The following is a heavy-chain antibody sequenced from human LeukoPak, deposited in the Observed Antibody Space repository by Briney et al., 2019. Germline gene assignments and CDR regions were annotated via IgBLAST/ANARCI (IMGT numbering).Heavy chain of an antibody. Sequence: ASVKVSCKASGYTFTSYGISWMRQAPGQGLEWMGWISAYNGNTNYAQKLQGRVTMTTDTSTSTAYMELRSLRSDDTAVYYCARSVRSGGWWVDYFDYWGQGTLVTVSS. CDR2: ISAYNGNT. CDR3: ARSVRSGGWWVDYFDY. J-gene: IGHJ4*02. D-gene: IGHD6-13*01. V-gene: IGHV1-18*04. CDR1: GYTFTSYG.